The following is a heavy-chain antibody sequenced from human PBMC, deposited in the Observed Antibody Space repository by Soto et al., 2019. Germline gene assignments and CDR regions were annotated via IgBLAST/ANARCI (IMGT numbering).Heavy chain of an antibody. CDR3: AKDLRSSGWYGPLFDQ. Sequence: EVQLLESGGGLVQPGGSLRLSCAASGFTFSSYAMSWVRQAPGKGLEWVSDISGSGGSTYYADSVKGRFTISRDNXKXRLYLQMNRLRAEDTAVYYCAKDLRSSGWYGPLFDQWGQGTLVTVSS. CDR1: GFTFSSYA. D-gene: IGHD2-15*01. CDR2: ISGSGGST. J-gene: IGHJ4*02. V-gene: IGHV3-23*01.